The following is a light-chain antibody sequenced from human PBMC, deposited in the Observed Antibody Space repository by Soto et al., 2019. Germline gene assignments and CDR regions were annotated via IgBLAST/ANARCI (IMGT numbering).Light chain of an antibody. CDR3: QQYDNWPPIT. V-gene: IGKV2-28*01. J-gene: IGKJ5*01. CDR2: LGS. CDR1: QSLLHRNGYNY. Sequence: DIVMTQSPLSPPVTPGEAASSSCRSSQSLLHRNGYNYLDWYLQKPGQSPQLLIYLGSDRASGVPARFSGSGSGTEFTLTISSLQSEDFAVYYCQQYDNWPPITFGQGTRLEIK.